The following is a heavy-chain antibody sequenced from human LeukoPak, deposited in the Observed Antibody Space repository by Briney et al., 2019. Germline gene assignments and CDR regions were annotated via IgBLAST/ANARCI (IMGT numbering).Heavy chain of an antibody. CDR1: GGSISSYY. Sequence: SETLSLTCTVSGGSISSYYWSWIRQPPGKGLEWIGYIYYSGSTNYNPSLKSRVTISVDTSKNQFSLKLSAVAAADTAVYYCARQYYDFWSGYSNYYYYYGMDVWGQGTTVTVSS. J-gene: IGHJ6*02. CDR2: IYYSGST. D-gene: IGHD3-3*01. V-gene: IGHV4-59*08. CDR3: ARQYYDFWSGYSNYYYYYGMDV.